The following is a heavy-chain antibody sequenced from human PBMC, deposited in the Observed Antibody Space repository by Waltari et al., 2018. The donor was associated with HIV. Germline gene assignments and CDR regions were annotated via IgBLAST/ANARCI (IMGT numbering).Heavy chain of an antibody. V-gene: IGHV4-61*02. Sequence: QVQLQESGPGLVKPSQTLSLTCTVSGGSISSGSYFWGWIRQPAGKGLEYIGRIYSNDHTSYNPSLMSRVTISVDTSKNQFSLRLSSVTAGDTAVYYCARARQTISGVVRSWFDSWGQGTLVTVSS. CDR1: GGSISSGSYF. D-gene: IGHD3-3*01. CDR3: ARARQTISGVVRSWFDS. J-gene: IGHJ5*01. CDR2: IYSNDHT.